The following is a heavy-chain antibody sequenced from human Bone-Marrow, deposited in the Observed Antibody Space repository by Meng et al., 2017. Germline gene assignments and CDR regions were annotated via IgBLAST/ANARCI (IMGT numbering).Heavy chain of an antibody. CDR2: INWNGGST. V-gene: IGHV3-20*04. Sequence: GESLKISCAASGFTFDDYGMSWVRQAPGKGLEWVSGINWNGGSTGYADSVKGRFTISRDNAKNSLYLQMNSLRAEDTALYYCAKDGSSSGWYKFDYWGQGTLVTVSS. J-gene: IGHJ4*02. D-gene: IGHD6-19*01. CDR3: AKDGSSSGWYKFDY. CDR1: GFTFDDYG.